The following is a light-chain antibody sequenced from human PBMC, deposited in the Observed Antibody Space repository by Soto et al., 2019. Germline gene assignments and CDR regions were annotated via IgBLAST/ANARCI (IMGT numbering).Light chain of an antibody. CDR2: AAS. Sequence: DIQMTQSPSSLSASVGDRVTITCRASQSISWYLNWYQQNPGKAPKLLIYAASSLQSGVPSRFSGSGSGTDFTLTISSLQPEDFATYYCQQSYSTPQNTFGQGTKLEIK. CDR3: QQSYSTPQNT. CDR1: QSISWY. J-gene: IGKJ2*01. V-gene: IGKV1-39*01.